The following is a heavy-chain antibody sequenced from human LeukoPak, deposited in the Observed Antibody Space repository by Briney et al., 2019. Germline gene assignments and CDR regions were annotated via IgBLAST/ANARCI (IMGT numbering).Heavy chain of an antibody. Sequence: SETLSLTCTVSGVSISSYYWSWIRQPPGKGLEWIGYIYYSGSTYYNPSLKSRVTISVDTSKNQFSLKLSTVTAADTAVYYCASRYCSSTSCYWFDPWGQGTLVTVSS. J-gene: IGHJ5*02. V-gene: IGHV4-59*08. CDR1: GVSISSYY. CDR3: ASRYCSSTSCYWFDP. D-gene: IGHD2-2*01. CDR2: IYYSGST.